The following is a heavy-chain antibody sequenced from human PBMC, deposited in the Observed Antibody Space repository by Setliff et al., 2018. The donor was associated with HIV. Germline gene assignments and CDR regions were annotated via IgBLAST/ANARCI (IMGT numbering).Heavy chain of an antibody. CDR3: VRRAGRHRLLCSGVAGTLDS. D-gene: IGHD6-19*01. CDR2: INHSGET. V-gene: IGHV4-34*01. CDR1: GGSFSGSF. J-gene: IGHJ4*02. Sequence: SETLSLTCAVYGGSFSGSFRSWIRQPPGKGLEWIGEINHSGETNYSPPLKSRVSMSVDTSKNQFSLKLSAVTSADTAVYYCVRRAGRHRLLCSGVAGTLDSWGQGTLVTVSS.